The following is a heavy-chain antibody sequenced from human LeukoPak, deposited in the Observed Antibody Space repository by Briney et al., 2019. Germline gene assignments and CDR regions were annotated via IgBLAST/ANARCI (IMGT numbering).Heavy chain of an antibody. J-gene: IGHJ4*02. Sequence: GGSLRLSCAASGFTFRTYSMNWCRQAPGKGLEWVSSISSSSSYIYYADSVKGRFTISRDNSKNTLYLQMSSLRTEDTAVYYCVKNLRRIQYALKDYTAYWGQGTLVTVSS. CDR2: ISSSSSYI. CDR1: GFTFRTYS. D-gene: IGHD4-11*01. CDR3: VKNLRRIQYALKDYTAY. V-gene: IGHV3-21*01.